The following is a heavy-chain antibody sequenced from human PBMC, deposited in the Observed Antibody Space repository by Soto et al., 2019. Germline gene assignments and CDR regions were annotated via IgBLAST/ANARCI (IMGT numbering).Heavy chain of an antibody. D-gene: IGHD3-22*01. CDR1: GGTFSSYG. CDR2: ISYDGSNK. V-gene: IGHV3-30*18. Sequence: QVQLVQSGAEVKKPGSSVKVSCKASGGTFSSYGMHWVRQAPGKGLEWVAVISYDGSNKYYADSVKGRFTISRDNSKNTLYLQMNSLRAEDTAVYYCAKEDSSGLYYFDYWGQGTLVTVSS. J-gene: IGHJ4*02. CDR3: AKEDSSGLYYFDY.